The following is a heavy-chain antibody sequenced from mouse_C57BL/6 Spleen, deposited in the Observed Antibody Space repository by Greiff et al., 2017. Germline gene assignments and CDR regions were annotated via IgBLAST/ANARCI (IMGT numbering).Heavy chain of an antibody. CDR3: ARRGYDSSNGGDY. Sequence: VQLQQPGAELVKPGASVKMSCKASGYTFTSYWMNWVKQRPGQGLEWIGDIYPGSGSTTYNEKFKSKATLTVDKSSSTAYMQLSSLPSEDSAVYYCARRGYDSSNGGDYWGQGTTLTVSS. CDR2: IYPGSGST. V-gene: IGHV1-55*01. D-gene: IGHD1-1*01. J-gene: IGHJ2*01. CDR1: GYTFTSYW.